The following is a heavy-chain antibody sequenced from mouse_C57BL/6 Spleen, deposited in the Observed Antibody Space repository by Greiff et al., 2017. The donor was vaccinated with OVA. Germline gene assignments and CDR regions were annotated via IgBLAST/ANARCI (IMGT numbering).Heavy chain of an antibody. CDR1: GFNIKDYY. D-gene: IGHD1-1*01. CDR2: IDPEDGDT. V-gene: IGHV14-1*01. CDR3: TAYYYGSSDFDD. J-gene: IGHJ2*01. Sequence: VQLKQSGAELVRPGASVKLSCTASGFNIKDYYMHWVKQRPEQGLEWIGRIDPEDGDTEYAPKFQGKATMTADTSSNTAYLQLSSLTSEDTAVYYCTAYYYGSSDFDDWGQGTTRTVSS.